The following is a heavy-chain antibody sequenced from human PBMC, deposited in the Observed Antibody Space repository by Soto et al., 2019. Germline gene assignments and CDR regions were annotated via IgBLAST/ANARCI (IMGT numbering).Heavy chain of an antibody. V-gene: IGHV1-18*01. D-gene: IGHD6-19*01. Sequence: ASVKVSCKASGYTFTSYVISWVRQAPGQGLEWMGWISAYNGNTNYAQKLQGRVTMTTDTSTSTAYMELRSLRSDDTAVYYCAREISSGWRAYFYYWGQGTLVTVSS. CDR1: GYTFTSYV. J-gene: IGHJ4*02. CDR2: ISAYNGNT. CDR3: AREISSGWRAYFYY.